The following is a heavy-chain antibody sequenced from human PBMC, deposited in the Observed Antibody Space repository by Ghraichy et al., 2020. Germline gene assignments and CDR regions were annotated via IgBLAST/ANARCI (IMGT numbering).Heavy chain of an antibody. CDR3: ARVTMDYYGSGSPYFDY. V-gene: IGHV4-59*01. Sequence: ESLNISCTVSGGSISSYYWSWIRQPPGKGLEWIGYIYYSGSTNYNPSLKSRVTISVDTSKNQFSLKLSSVTAADTAVYYCARVTMDYYGSGSPYFDYWGQGTLVTVSS. CDR1: GGSISSYY. J-gene: IGHJ4*02. CDR2: IYYSGST. D-gene: IGHD3-10*01.